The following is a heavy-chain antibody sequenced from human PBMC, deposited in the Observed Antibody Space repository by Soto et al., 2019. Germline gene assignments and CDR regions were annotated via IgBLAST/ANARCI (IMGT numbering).Heavy chain of an antibody. Sequence: GGSLRLSCAASGFTFSDYYMSWIRQAPGKGLEWVSYISSGGTTIYYADSVKGRFTTSRDDAKNSLFLQMNSLRPEDTAVYFCATKGGGYYFQFDHWGQGTLVTVSS. CDR3: ATKGGGYYFQFDH. J-gene: IGHJ4*02. CDR1: GFTFSDYY. D-gene: IGHD3-22*01. CDR2: ISSGGTTI. V-gene: IGHV3-11*01.